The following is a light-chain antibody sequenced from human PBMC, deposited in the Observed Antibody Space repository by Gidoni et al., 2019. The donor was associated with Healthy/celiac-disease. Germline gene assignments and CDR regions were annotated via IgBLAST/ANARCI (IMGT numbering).Light chain of an antibody. J-gene: IGKJ1*01. V-gene: IGKV3-20*01. CDR3: QQYGSSPRT. Sequence: EIVLTQSPGTLSLSPGERATLSCRASQSVSSSYLAWYQQKPGQAPRLLIYGASSRATGIPYRFSGSGSGTDFTLTISRLEPEVFAVYYCQQYGSSPRTFGQGTKVEIK. CDR1: QSVSSSY. CDR2: GAS.